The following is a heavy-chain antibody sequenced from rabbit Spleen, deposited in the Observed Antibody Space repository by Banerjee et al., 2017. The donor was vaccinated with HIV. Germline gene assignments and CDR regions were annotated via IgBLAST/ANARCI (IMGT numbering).Heavy chain of an antibody. CDR3: VREAGYGGYGDGNL. J-gene: IGHJ4*01. D-gene: IGHD6-1*01. V-gene: IGHV1S7*01. CDR2: IVPIFGVT. Sequence: QLEESGGGLVKPEGSLKLSCKASRFDFSTYSMSWVRQAPGKGLEWIGYIVPIFGVTYYANWVNGRFTISSHNAQNTLYLQLDSLTAADTATYFCVREAGYGGYGDGNLWGPGTLVTVS. CDR1: RFDFSTYS.